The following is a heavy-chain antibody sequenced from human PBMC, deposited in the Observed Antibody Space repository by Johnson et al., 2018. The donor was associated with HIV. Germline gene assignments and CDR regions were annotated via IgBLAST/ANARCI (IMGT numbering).Heavy chain of an antibody. J-gene: IGHJ3*02. CDR2: ISYDGSNK. Sequence: QEKLVESGGGLVQPGGSLRLSCAASGFTFSSYAMHWVRQAPGKGLEWVAVISYDGSNKYYADSVKGRFTISRDNSKNTLYLQMNSLRAEDTAVYYCAYSSSPLSGDAFDIWGQGTMVTVSS. D-gene: IGHD6-6*01. CDR1: GFTFSSYA. V-gene: IGHV3-30-3*01. CDR3: AYSSSPLSGDAFDI.